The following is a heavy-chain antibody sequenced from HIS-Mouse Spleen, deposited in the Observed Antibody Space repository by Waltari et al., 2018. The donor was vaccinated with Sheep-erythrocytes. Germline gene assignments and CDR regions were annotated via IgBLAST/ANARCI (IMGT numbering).Heavy chain of an antibody. CDR3: ARGASIAAAGTDY. CDR2: ISSSSSTI. D-gene: IGHD6-13*01. V-gene: IGHV3-48*01. CDR1: SYS. J-gene: IGHJ4*02. Sequence: SYSMNWVRQAPGKGLEWVSYISSSSSTIYYADSVKGRFTISRDNAKNSLYLQMNSLRAEDTAVYYCARGASIAAAGTDYWGQGTLVTVSS.